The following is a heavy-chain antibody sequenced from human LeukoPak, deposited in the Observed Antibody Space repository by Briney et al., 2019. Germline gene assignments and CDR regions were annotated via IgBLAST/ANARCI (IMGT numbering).Heavy chain of an antibody. J-gene: IGHJ4*02. Sequence: GESLEISFQISWYHFTSYWIGWVRPRPGKGAEWMGINYLGDSDTRYTPSFQGQLTISADKSISTAYLQWSSLKASDTAMYYCARLAGSKYSSSWFFDYWGQGTLVTVSS. V-gene: IGHV5-51*01. CDR3: ARLAGSKYSSSWFFDY. D-gene: IGHD6-13*01. CDR1: WYHFTSYW. CDR2: NYLGDSDT.